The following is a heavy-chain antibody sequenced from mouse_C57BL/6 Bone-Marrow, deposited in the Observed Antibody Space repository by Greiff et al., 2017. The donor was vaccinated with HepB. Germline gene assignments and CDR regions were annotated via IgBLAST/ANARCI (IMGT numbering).Heavy chain of an antibody. CDR1: GFTFSDYG. D-gene: IGHD2-10*02. CDR2: ISNLAYSI. J-gene: IGHJ3*01. V-gene: IGHV5-15*01. CDR3: ARHAYGGFAY. Sequence: DVHLVESGGGLVQPGGSLKLSCAASGFTFSDYGMAWVRQAPRKGPEWVAFISNLAYSIYYADTVTGRFTISRENAKNTLYLEMSSLRSEDTAMYYCARHAYGGFAYWGQGTLVTVSA.